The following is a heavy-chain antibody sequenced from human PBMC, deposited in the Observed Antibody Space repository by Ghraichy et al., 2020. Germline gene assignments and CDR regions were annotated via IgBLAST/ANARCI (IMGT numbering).Heavy chain of an antibody. CDR1: GGSISSGGYY. Sequence: SETLSLTCTVSGGSISSGGYYWSWIRQHPGKGLEWIGYIYYSGSTYYNPSLKSRVTISVDTSKNQFSLKLSSVTAADTAVYYCARYSGSPRDYFDYWGQGTLVTVSS. D-gene: IGHD1-26*01. CDR3: ARYSGSPRDYFDY. V-gene: IGHV4-31*03. CDR2: IYYSGST. J-gene: IGHJ4*02.